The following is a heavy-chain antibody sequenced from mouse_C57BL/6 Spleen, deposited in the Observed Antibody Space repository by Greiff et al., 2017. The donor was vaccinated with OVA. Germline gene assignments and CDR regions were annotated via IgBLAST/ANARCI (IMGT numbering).Heavy chain of an antibody. D-gene: IGHD2-12*01. CDR2: ISNGGGST. Sequence: EVKLEESGGGLVQPGGSLKLSCAVSGFSFSDYYMYWVRQTPEKRLEWVAYISNGGGSTYYPVTVKGRFTISRDNAKNTLYLQMSRLKYEDTAMYYGARQGYSNDRYYAMDYWGQGTSVTVSS. CDR3: ARQGYSNDRYYAMDY. J-gene: IGHJ4*01. V-gene: IGHV5-12*01. CDR1: GFSFSDYY.